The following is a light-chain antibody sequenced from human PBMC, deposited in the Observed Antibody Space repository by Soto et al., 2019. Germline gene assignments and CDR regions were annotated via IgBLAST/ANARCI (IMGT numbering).Light chain of an antibody. V-gene: IGLV7-43*01. J-gene: IGLJ2*01. CDR2: STS. Sequence: QAVVTQEPSLTVSPGGTVTLTCASSTGAVTSGYYPNWFQQKPGQAPRGLIYSTSNEHSWTPARFSGSLLAGKAALTLSGVHPEDEEEYYCLIYYGGAQVFGGGTKLTVL. CDR1: TGAVTSGYY. CDR3: LIYYGGAQV.